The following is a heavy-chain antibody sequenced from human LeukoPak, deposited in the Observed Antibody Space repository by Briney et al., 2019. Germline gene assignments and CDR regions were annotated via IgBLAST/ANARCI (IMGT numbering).Heavy chain of an antibody. D-gene: IGHD3-10*01. Sequence: ASVKVSCTASGGTFSSYAISWVRQAPGQGLEWMGGIIPIFGTANYAQKFQGRVTITTDESTSTAYMELSSLRGEDTAVYYCARAVVHWLDPWGQGTLVSVSS. J-gene: IGHJ5*02. CDR2: IIPIFGTA. CDR1: GGTFSSYA. V-gene: IGHV1-69*05. CDR3: ARAVVHWLDP.